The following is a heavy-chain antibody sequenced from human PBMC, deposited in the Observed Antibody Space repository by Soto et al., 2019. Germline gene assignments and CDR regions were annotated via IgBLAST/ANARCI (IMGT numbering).Heavy chain of an antibody. CDR2: IYHSRST. Sequence: QLQLQESGSGLVRPSQTLSLTCAVSGGSISSGGYSWNWIRQPPGKGLEWIGYIYHSRSTLYNPSLKCRVTISVDKSQNQFALKLSSVTAADTAVYYCARDQLEGNWFDPWGQGTLVTVSS. CDR1: GGSISSGGYS. CDR3: ARDQLEGNWFDP. V-gene: IGHV4-30-2*01. D-gene: IGHD1-1*01. J-gene: IGHJ5*02.